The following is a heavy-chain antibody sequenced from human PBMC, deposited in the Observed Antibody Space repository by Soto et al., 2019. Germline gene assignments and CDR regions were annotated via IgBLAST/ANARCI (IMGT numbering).Heavy chain of an antibody. Sequence: SETLSLTCSVSGGSINSGDYYWSWIRQSPGRGLEWIGYIYYSGSTYYNPSLKSRSTISIDTSKNQFFLDVDSVTAADTAVYYCARLYTGYGGFDYWGQGTLVVVSS. CDR1: GGSINSGDYY. CDR2: IYYSGST. D-gene: IGHD5-12*01. J-gene: IGHJ4*02. CDR3: ARLYTGYGGFDY. V-gene: IGHV4-30-4*01.